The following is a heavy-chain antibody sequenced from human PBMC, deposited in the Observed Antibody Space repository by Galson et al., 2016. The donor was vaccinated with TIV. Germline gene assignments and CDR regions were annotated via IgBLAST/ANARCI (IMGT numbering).Heavy chain of an antibody. D-gene: IGHD2-2*01. CDR3: TRAAGKNGASCYATCETFDI. Sequence: CAISGDSVSSDSAAWNWVRQSPSRGLEWLGRTYYRSRWYYDYKVSVKSRITINPDTPKNQFCLQLNSVTPEDTAVYYCTRAAGKNGASCYATCETFDIWGQGTMVTVSS. V-gene: IGHV6-1*01. CDR2: TYYRSRWYY. J-gene: IGHJ3*02. CDR1: GDSVSSDSAA.